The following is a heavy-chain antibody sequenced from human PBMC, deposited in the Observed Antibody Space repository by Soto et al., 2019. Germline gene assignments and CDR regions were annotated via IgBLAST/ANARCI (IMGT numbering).Heavy chain of an antibody. CDR2: INQDGSVK. V-gene: IGHV3-7*05. CDR3: ARIGYISSSLDY. CDR1: GFIFSHYW. Sequence: EVQLVESGGGLVQPGGSLRLSCAASGFIFSHYWMTWVRQAPGKGLQWVANINQDGSVKYYVDSMKGRFTISRDNAKSSVFLQMNSLRAEDTAVYYCARIGYISSSLDYWGQGTLVTVSS. J-gene: IGHJ4*02. D-gene: IGHD6-6*01.